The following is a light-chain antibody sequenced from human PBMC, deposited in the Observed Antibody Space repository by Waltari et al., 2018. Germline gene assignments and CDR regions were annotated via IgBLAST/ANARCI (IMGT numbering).Light chain of an antibody. CDR1: SGHSSYA. CDR3: QTWGTGSWV. Sequence: QLVLTQSPSASASLGASVQFTCTLSSGHSSYAIAWHQQQPEKGPRYLMKINSDDTHTKGDGIPDRFSGSSSGAERYLTISSLQSEDEADYYCQTWGTGSWVFGGGTKLTVL. CDR2: INSDDTH. V-gene: IGLV4-69*01. J-gene: IGLJ3*02.